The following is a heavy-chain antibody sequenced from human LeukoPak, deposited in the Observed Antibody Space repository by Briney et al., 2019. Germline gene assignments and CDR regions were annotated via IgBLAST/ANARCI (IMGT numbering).Heavy chain of an antibody. J-gene: IGHJ4*02. V-gene: IGHV3-66*01. CDR3: ARGDSATTTFDF. CDR1: GFTFSSYS. D-gene: IGHD4-17*01. CDR2: IMPGGHI. Sequence: GGSLRLSCAASGFTFSSYSMNWVRQAPGKGLEWVSFIMPGGHIDYTDSVKGRFFISRDGFKNTLSLQMNSLTVDDSAVYYCARGDSATTTFDFWGQGTLVTVSS.